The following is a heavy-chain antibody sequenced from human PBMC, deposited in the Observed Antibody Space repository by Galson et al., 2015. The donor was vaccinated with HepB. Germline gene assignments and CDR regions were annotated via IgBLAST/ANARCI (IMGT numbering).Heavy chain of an antibody. V-gene: IGHV3-74*01. D-gene: IGHD1-26*01. CDR2: INRDGSST. Sequence: SLRLSCAASGFTFNNYAMSWVRQAPGKGLVWVSRINRDGSSTSYADFVKGRFTISRDNAKNTLFLQMNSLRAEDTAVYYCARAVRQWELDYWYFDLWGRGTLVTVSS. J-gene: IGHJ2*01. CDR3: ARAVRQWELDYWYFDL. CDR1: GFTFNNYA.